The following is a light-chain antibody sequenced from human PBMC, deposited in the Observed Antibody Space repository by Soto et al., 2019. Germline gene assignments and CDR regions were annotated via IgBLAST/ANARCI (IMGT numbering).Light chain of an antibody. CDR1: SGDVGGYTY. CDR2: EVS. Sequence: QSALTQPPSASESPGQSVTISCTGVSGDVGGYTYVSWYQHYPGKAPKLLIYEVSKRPQGVPDRFTGSKSGNTAFPAVSGLQPDDEADYYCCSSGGSNGFVVFGGGTKLTVL. J-gene: IGLJ2*01. CDR3: CSSGGSNGFVV. V-gene: IGLV2-8*01.